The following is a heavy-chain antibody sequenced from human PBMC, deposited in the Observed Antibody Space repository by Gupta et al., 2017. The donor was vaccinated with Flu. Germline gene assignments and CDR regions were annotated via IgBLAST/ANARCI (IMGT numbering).Heavy chain of an antibody. V-gene: IGHV1-18*01. D-gene: IGHD5-12*01. CDR2: ISAYNGNT. CDR3: ARDSGRRGYSGYDLYWTFDY. Sequence: QVQLVQSGAEVKKPGASVKVSCKASGYTFTSYGISWVRQAPGQGLEWMGWISAYNGNTNYAQKLQGRVTMTTDTSTSTAYMELRSLRSDDTAVYYCARDSGRRGYSGYDLYWTFDYWGQGTLVTVSS. CDR1: GYTFTSYG. J-gene: IGHJ4*02.